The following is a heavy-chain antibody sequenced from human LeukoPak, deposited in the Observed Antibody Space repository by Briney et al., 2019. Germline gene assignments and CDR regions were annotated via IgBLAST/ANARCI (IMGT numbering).Heavy chain of an antibody. CDR2: IYHSGST. V-gene: IGHV4-4*02. D-gene: IGHD3-9*01. J-gene: IGHJ4*02. CDR3: ARDRPGYYYFDY. CDR1: GGSISSSNW. Sequence: SETPSLTCAVSGGSISSSNWWSWVRQPPGKGLEWIGEIYHSGSTNYNPSLKSRVTISVDKSKNQFSLRLSSVTAADTAVYYCARDRPGYYYFDYWGQGTLVTVSS.